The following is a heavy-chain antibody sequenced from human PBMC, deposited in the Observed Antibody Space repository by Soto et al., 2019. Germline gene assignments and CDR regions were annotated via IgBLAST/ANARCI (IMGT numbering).Heavy chain of an antibody. J-gene: IGHJ6*02. Sequence: ASVKVSFKASGYTFTGYYMHWVRKAPGQGLEWMGWINPNIGGTNYAQKFQGRVTMTRDTSISTAYMELSRLRSDDTAVYYCAIDQTKAPYYDFWSGYYSRDSHYYYGMDVWGQGTTVTVSS. V-gene: IGHV1-2*02. CDR3: AIDQTKAPYYDFWSGYYSRDSHYYYGMDV. CDR1: GYTFTGYY. D-gene: IGHD3-3*01. CDR2: INPNIGGT.